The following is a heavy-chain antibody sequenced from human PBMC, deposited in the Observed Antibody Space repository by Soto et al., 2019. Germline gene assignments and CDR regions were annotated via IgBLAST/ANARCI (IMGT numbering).Heavy chain of an antibody. V-gene: IGHV1-18*01. Sequence: ASVKVSCKASGYTFTSYGLNWVLQAPGQGLEWMGWISASSGKKNFARNFQGRVTMTTDTSTSTAYMELSSLRSDDTAVYYCARNFPALSIFDYWGQGTLVPSPQ. D-gene: IGHD2-2*02. J-gene: IGHJ4*02. CDR3: ARNFPALSIFDY. CDR1: GYTFTSYG. CDR2: ISASSGKK.